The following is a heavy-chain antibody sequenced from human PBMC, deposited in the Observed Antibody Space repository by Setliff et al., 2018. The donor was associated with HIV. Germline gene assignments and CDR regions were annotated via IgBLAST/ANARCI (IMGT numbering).Heavy chain of an antibody. CDR1: GGSLSGYY. CDR3: ARVGYYDSSFDY. CDR2: INHRGST. Sequence: PSETLSLTCAVYGGSLSGYYCSWIRQPPGGGLEWIGQINHRGSTIYNPSLKSRVTISVDTSTNQFSLKLSSVTAADTAVYYCARVGYYDSSFDYWGQGTLVTVSS. D-gene: IGHD3-22*01. J-gene: IGHJ4*02. V-gene: IGHV4-34*01.